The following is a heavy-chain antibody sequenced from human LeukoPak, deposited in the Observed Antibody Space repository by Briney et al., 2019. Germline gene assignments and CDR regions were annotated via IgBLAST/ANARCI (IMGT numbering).Heavy chain of an antibody. Sequence: GSLRLSCAVSGFTFSDTYMTWIRQAPGKGLESLSYISPSGTDISYADSVKGRFTISRDNAKNSLYLQMNSLRAEDTAVYYCASTVVNAFDIWGQGTMVTVSS. CDR2: ISPSGTDI. CDR1: GFTFSDTY. CDR3: ASTVVNAFDI. D-gene: IGHD4-23*01. V-gene: IGHV3-11*04. J-gene: IGHJ3*02.